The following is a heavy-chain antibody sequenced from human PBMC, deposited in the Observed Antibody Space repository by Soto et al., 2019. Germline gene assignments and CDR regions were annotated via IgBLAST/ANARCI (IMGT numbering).Heavy chain of an antibody. CDR3: AKLTLWDYGGNCLFDY. D-gene: IGHD4-17*01. J-gene: IGHJ4*02. Sequence: GGSLRLSCAASGFTFSSYAMSWVRQAPGKGLEWVSAISGSGGSTYYADSVKGRFTISRDNSKNTLYLQMNSLRAEDTAVYYCAKLTLWDYGGNCLFDYWGQGTLVTVSS. CDR1: GFTFSSYA. CDR2: ISGSGGST. V-gene: IGHV3-23*01.